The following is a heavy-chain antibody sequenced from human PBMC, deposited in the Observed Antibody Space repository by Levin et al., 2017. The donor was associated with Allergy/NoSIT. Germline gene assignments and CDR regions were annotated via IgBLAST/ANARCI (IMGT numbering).Heavy chain of an antibody. CDR1: GFSLSPSGVG. J-gene: IGHJ4*02. V-gene: IGHV2-5*02. CDR3: AHRGTGYCLGTTCFFDS. Sequence: SGPTLVKPTQTLTLTCTFSGFSLSPSGVGVGWIRQPPGKALEWLALIFGDDRKYFSPSLMNRITITKDTSRNQVVLTMTNMDPVDTATYYCAHRGTGYCLGTTCFFDSWGQGALITVSS. D-gene: IGHD2-2*01. CDR2: IFGDDRK.